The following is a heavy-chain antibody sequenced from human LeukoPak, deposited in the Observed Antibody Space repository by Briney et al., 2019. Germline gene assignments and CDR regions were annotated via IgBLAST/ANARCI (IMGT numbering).Heavy chain of an antibody. CDR1: GGSISSGSYY. V-gene: IGHV4-61*02. J-gene: IGHJ4*02. CDR3: ARDGAVRFLEWLWGGFYFDY. Sequence: SETLSLTCTVSGGSISSGSYYWSWIRQPAGKGLEWIGRIYTSGSTYYNPSLKSRVTISVDTSKNQFSLKLSSVTAADTAVYYCARDGAVRFLEWLWGGFYFDYWGQGTLVTVSS. D-gene: IGHD3-3*01. CDR2: IYTSGST.